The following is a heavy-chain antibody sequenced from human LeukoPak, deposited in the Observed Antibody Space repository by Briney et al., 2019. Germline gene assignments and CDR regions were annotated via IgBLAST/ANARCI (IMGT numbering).Heavy chain of an antibody. J-gene: IGHJ3*02. CDR2: ISGSGGST. D-gene: IGHD3-9*01. V-gene: IGHV3-23*01. CDR1: GFTFDDFV. Sequence: GGSLRLSFAASGFTFDDFVMSWVRQAPGKGLEWVSAISGSGGSTYYADSVKGRFTISRDNSKNALYLQMNSLRAEDTAVYYCATDYDILTGRDAFDIWGQGTMVTVSS. CDR3: ATDYDILTGRDAFDI.